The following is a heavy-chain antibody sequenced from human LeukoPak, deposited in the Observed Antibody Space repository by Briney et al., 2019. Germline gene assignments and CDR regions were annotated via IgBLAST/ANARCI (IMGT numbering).Heavy chain of an antibody. CDR1: GGSISSGGYY. CDR2: IYYSGST. D-gene: IGHD6-6*01. CDR3: ARYSSSAEFDY. Sequence: SETLSLTCTVSGGSISSGGYYWSWIRQHPGKGLEWIGYIYYSGSTYYNPSLKSRVTISVDTSKNQFSLKLSSVTAADTAVYYCARYSSSAEFDYWGQGTLVTVSS. J-gene: IGHJ4*02. V-gene: IGHV4-31*03.